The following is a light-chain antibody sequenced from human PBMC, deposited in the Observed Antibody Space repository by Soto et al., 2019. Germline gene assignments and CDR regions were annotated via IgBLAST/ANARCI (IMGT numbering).Light chain of an antibody. CDR3: TAWDDSLRGWM. J-gene: IGLJ3*02. CDR1: SSNIGSNY. V-gene: IGLV1-47*02. Sequence: QSVLTQPPSASGTPGQRVTISCSGSSSNIGSNYVYWYQHLPGTAPKLLLSDNDQRPSGVPDRFSGSKSGTSASLAISGLRSEDEADYYCTAWDDSLRGWMFGGGTKLTVL. CDR2: DND.